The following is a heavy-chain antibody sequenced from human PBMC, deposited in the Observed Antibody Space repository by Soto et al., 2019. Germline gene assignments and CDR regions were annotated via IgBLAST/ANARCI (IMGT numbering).Heavy chain of an antibody. V-gene: IGHV4-59*01. D-gene: IGHD6-19*01. CDR2: IYYSGST. J-gene: IGHJ4*02. CDR3: ARGVVGSAWYPFYDS. Sequence: SETLSLTCTVSGGSISSYYWSWIRQPPGKGLEWIGYIYYSGSTNYNPSLKSRVTISVDTSKNQFSLKLSSVTAADTAVYYCARGVVGSAWYPFYDSWGQGPLVTVSS. CDR1: GGSISSYY.